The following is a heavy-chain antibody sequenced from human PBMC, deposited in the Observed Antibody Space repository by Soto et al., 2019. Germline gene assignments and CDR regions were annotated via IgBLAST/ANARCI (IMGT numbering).Heavy chain of an antibody. CDR2: ISYDGSNK. J-gene: IGHJ4*02. CDR1: GFTFSSYG. CDR3: AKDMSSGGSYLSYYFDY. D-gene: IGHD1-26*01. V-gene: IGHV3-30*18. Sequence: ESAGGVVQPGRSLRLSCAASGFTFSSYGMHWVRQAPGKGLEWVAVISYDGSNKYYADSVKGRFTISRDNSKNTLYLQMNSLRADDTAVYYCAKDMSSGGSYLSYYFDYWGQGTLVTVSS.